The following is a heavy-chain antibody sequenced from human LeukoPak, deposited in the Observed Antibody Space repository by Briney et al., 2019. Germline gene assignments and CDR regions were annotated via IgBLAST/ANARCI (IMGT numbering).Heavy chain of an antibody. CDR2: ISSSSSYT. J-gene: IGHJ4*02. Sequence: PGGSLRLSCAASGFTFSDYYMSWIRQAPGKGLEWVSYISSSSSYTNYADSVKGRFTISRDNAEKLVHLQMNSLGDEDTAVYYCAAWGSGNYWGQGTLVTVSS. D-gene: IGHD7-27*01. CDR1: GFTFSDYY. CDR3: AAWGSGNY. V-gene: IGHV3-11*03.